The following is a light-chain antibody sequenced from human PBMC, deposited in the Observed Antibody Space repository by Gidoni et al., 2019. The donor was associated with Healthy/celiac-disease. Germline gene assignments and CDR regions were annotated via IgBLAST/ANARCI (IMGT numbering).Light chain of an antibody. J-gene: IGKJ2*01. Sequence: DIQMTQSPSSLSASVGDRVTITCRASQSISSYLNWYQQKPGKAPKLLIYAASSLQSGVPSRFSGSGSGTDFTRTISSLQPEDFATYYCQQSYSTPPEYXFXQGTKLEIK. CDR1: QSISSY. CDR3: QQSYSTPPEYX. V-gene: IGKV1-39*01. CDR2: AAS.